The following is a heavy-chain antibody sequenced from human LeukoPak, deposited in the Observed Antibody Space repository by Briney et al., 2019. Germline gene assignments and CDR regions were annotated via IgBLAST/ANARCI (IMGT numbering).Heavy chain of an antibody. CDR3: ARETRRYCSGGSCPLPIY. CDR1: GYTFTGYY. J-gene: IGHJ4*02. V-gene: IGHV1-2*02. D-gene: IGHD2-15*01. CDR2: INPNSGGT. Sequence: ASVKVSCKASGYTFTGYYMHWVRQAPGQGLEWMGWINPNSGGTNYAQKFQGRVTMTRDTSISTAYMELSRLRSDGTAVYYCARETRRYCSGGSCPLPIYWGQGTLVTVSS.